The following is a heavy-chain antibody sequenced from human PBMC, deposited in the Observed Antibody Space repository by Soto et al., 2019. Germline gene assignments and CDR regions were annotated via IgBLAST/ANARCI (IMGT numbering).Heavy chain of an antibody. D-gene: IGHD4-4*01. CDR3: TRDMDSNYDGMDV. CDR1: GFTFRNSG. V-gene: IGHV3-33*01. J-gene: IGHJ6*04. CDR2: IWYDGSSQ. Sequence: QVNLVQSGGGLVQPGRSRRLSCEASGFTFRNSGMEWIRQAPGKGLEWVARIWYDGSSQYYADSVKGRFTISRDNSKNTLYMEMNSVRVEDTAVYCCTRDMDSNYDGMDVWGKGTTVIVSS.